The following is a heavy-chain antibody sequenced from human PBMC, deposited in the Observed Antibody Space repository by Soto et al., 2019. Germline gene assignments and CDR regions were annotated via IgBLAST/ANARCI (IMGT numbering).Heavy chain of an antibody. J-gene: IGHJ6*02. D-gene: IGHD1-26*01. CDR3: AASTTLSYYYYGMDV. Sequence: QMQLVQSGPEVKEPGTSVKVSCKASGFTFTSSAVQWVRQARGQRLEWIGWIVVGSGNTNYAQKFQERVTITRDMSTSTAYMELSSLRSEDTAVYYCAASTTLSYYYYGMDVWGQGTTVTVSS. V-gene: IGHV1-58*01. CDR2: IVVGSGNT. CDR1: GFTFTSSA.